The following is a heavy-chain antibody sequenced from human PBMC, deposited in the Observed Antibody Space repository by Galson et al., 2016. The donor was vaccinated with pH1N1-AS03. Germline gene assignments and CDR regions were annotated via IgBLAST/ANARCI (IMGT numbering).Heavy chain of an antibody. J-gene: IGHJ4*02. V-gene: IGHV3-11*06. CDR2: ISITSTYT. Sequence: SLRLSCAASGFTFSDYYMSWIRQAPGQGLEWISFISITSTYTNYADSVKGRFTISRVHAKNSLLLQMNSLRAEDTAVYYCARSGDYYDSSGYYWGQQYYFDYWGRGTLVTVSS. CDR3: ARSGDYYDSSGYYWGQQYYFDY. D-gene: IGHD3-22*01. CDR1: GFTFSDYY.